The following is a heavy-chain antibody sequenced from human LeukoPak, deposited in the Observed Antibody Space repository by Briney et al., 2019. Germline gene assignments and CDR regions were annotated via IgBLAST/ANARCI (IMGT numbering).Heavy chain of an antibody. CDR1: GFTFSSYW. D-gene: IGHD2-8*01. CDR3: AKDSLGYCTNAICYNFDY. CDR2: IKQDGSEK. V-gene: IGHV3-7*01. Sequence: GALRLSCAASGFTFSSYWMSWVRQAPGKGLEWVANIKQDGSEKYYADSVKGRFTISRDNSKITLYLQMNSLRAEDTAVYYCAKDSLGYCTNAICYNFDYWGQGTLVTDSS. J-gene: IGHJ4*02.